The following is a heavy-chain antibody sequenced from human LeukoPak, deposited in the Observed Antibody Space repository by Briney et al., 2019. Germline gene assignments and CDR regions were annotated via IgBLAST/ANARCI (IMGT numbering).Heavy chain of an antibody. Sequence: GGSLRLSCAASGFTFSSYSMNWVRQAPGKGLEWVSSISSGSSYIYYADSVKGRFTISRDNAKNSLYLQMNSLRAEDTAVYYCARRLRIDAFDIWGQGTMVTVSS. CDR2: ISSGSSYI. CDR3: ARRLRIDAFDI. V-gene: IGHV3-21*01. D-gene: IGHD4-17*01. CDR1: GFTFSSYS. J-gene: IGHJ3*02.